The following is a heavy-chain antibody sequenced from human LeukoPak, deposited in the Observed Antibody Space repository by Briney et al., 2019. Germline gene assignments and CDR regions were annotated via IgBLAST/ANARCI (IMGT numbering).Heavy chain of an antibody. Sequence: ASVKISCKVSGYTFTDYYMHWVQQAPGKGLGWMGLVDPEDGETIYAEKFQGRVTITADTSTDTAYMELSSLRSEDTAVYYCATDAKMTTVTPIDYWGQGTLVTVSS. V-gene: IGHV1-69-2*01. CDR1: GYTFTDYY. CDR3: ATDAKMTTVTPIDY. J-gene: IGHJ4*02. D-gene: IGHD4-11*01. CDR2: VDPEDGET.